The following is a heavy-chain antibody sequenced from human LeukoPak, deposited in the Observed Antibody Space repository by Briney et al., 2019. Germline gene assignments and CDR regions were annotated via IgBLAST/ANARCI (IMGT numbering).Heavy chain of an antibody. CDR3: AKQLGYCSDGSCYFPY. V-gene: IGHV3-23*01. D-gene: IGHD2-15*01. CDR1: GFTFSTYA. J-gene: IGHJ4*02. Sequence: GGSLRLSCAASGFTFSTYAMSWVRQAPGKGLEWVSAISNNGGYTYYADSVQGRFTISRDNSKSTLCLQMNSLRAEDTAVYYCAKQLGYCSDGSCYFPYWGQGTLVTVSS. CDR2: ISNNGGYT.